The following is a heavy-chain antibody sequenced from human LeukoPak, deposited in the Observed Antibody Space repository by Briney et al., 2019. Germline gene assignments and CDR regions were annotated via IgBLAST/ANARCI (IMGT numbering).Heavy chain of an antibody. Sequence: GASVKVSCKASGYTFTGYYMHWVRQAPGQGLEWMGWINPNSGGTNYAQKLQGRVTMTTDTSTSTAYMELRSLRSDDTAVYYCASIVGATNWFDPWGQGTLVTVSS. D-gene: IGHD1-26*01. V-gene: IGHV1-2*02. CDR2: INPNSGGT. CDR3: ASIVGATNWFDP. CDR1: GYTFTGYY. J-gene: IGHJ5*02.